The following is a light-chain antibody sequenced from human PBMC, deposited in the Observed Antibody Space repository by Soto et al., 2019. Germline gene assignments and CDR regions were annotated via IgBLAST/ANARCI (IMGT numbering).Light chain of an antibody. CDR2: GAY. CDR3: QQYNSWPPLT. J-gene: IGKJ4*01. Sequence: IVLTQSPVIVSLSPGERATLSCRASQTVDNFLAWYQQKPGQPPRLLIYGAYTRATGVPARFSGSGSGTEFTLTINSLQSEDFAVYYCQQYNSWPPLTFGGGNKVDIK. V-gene: IGKV3-15*01. CDR1: QTVDNF.